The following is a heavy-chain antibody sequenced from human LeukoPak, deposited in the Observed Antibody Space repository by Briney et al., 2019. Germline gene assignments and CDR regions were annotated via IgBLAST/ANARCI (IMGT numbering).Heavy chain of an antibody. Sequence: GESLQISCKGSGYSFTSYWIGWVRQMPGKGLEWMGIIYPGDSDTRYRPSFQGQVTISVDKSISTAYLQWSSLKASDTAMYYCARTPYCSGGLCYFDYWGQGTLVTVSS. CDR1: GYSFTSYW. CDR2: IYPGDSDT. D-gene: IGHD2-15*01. V-gene: IGHV5-51*01. J-gene: IGHJ4*02. CDR3: ARTPYCSGGLCYFDY.